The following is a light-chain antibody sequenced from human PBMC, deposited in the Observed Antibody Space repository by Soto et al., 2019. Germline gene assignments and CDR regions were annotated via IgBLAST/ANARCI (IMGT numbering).Light chain of an antibody. J-gene: IGKJ2*01. V-gene: IGKV1-5*03. CDR1: QSISSW. Sequence: IQMTQSPSTLSASVGDRVTITSRASQSISSWLAWSLQKPGKAPKLLIYKPSTLQDGVPSRFSGSGSGTEFTLTISSLQPDDFATYYCQQYSSYSPYTFGQGTKLEIK. CDR3: QQYSSYSPYT. CDR2: KPS.